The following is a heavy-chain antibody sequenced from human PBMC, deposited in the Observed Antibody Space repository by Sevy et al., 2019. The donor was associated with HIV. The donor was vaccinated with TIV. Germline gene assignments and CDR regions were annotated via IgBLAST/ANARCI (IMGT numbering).Heavy chain of an antibody. V-gene: IGHV4-59*08. CDR3: AGQGGYQLPAAFDI. CDR1: GGSISSYY. D-gene: IGHD5-18*01. CDR2: IYYSGST. Sequence: SETLSLTCTASGGSISSYYWSWIRQPPGKGLEWIGHIYYSGSTNYNPSLKRRVTISVDTSENQFSLKLSSVTAADTARYYCAGQGGYQLPAAFDIWGQGTMVTVSS. J-gene: IGHJ3*02.